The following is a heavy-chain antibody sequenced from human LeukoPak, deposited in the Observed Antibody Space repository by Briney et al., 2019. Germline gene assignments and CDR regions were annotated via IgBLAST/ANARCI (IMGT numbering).Heavy chain of an antibody. CDR2: INPNSGGT. Sequence: ASVKVSRKASGYTFTGYYMHWVRQAPGQGLEWMGRINPNSGGTNYAQKLQGRVTMTRDTSISTAYMELSRLRSDDTAVYYCARSRPYCSGGSCYSPGKNYYYYGMDVWGQGTTVTVSS. CDR1: GYTFTGYY. J-gene: IGHJ6*02. V-gene: IGHV1-2*06. CDR3: ARSRPYCSGGSCYSPGKNYYYYGMDV. D-gene: IGHD2-15*01.